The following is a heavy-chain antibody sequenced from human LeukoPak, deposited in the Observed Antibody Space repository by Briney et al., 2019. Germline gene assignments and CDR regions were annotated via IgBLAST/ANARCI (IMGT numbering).Heavy chain of an antibody. V-gene: IGHV1-18*01. J-gene: IGHJ4*02. CDR2: ISAYNGNT. CDR1: GYTFTSYG. CDR3: ARTLYYYDSSGYYDY. D-gene: IGHD3-22*01. Sequence: ASVTVSCMASGYTFTSYGISWVRQAPGQGLEWMGWISAYNGNTNYAQKLQGRVTMTTDTSTSTAYMELRSLRSDDTAVYYCARTLYYYDSSGYYDYWGQGTLVTVSS.